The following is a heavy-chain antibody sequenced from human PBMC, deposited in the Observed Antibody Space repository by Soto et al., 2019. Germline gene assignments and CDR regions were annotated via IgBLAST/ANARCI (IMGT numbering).Heavy chain of an antibody. CDR2: IRSKGNNYAT. CDR1: GFSFSGSA. V-gene: IGHV3-73*02. D-gene: IGHD5-12*01. J-gene: IGHJ4*02. CDR3: TRLAEIPIVTTSIYY. Sequence: EVQLVESGGGLVQPGGSLKLSCAASGFSFSGSAVHWVRQASGKGLGWVGRIRSKGNNYATAYAASVEGRFTVSRDDAKNTASLQMNSLKTDDTGVYYCTRLAEIPIVTTSIYYWGQGTLVTVSS.